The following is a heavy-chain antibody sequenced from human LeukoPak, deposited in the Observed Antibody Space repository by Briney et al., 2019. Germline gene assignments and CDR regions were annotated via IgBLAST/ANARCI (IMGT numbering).Heavy chain of an antibody. V-gene: IGHV3-23*01. D-gene: IGHD3-3*01. J-gene: IGHJ4*02. CDR2: ISGSGGST. CDR3: AKASPYYDFWSGYLDY. CDR1: GFTFSSYA. Sequence: PGGSLRLPCAASGFTFSSYAMSWVRQAPGKGLEWVSAISGSGGSTYYADSVKGRFTISRDNSKNTLYLQMNSLRAEDTAVYYCAKASPYYDFWSGYLDYWGQGTLVTVSS.